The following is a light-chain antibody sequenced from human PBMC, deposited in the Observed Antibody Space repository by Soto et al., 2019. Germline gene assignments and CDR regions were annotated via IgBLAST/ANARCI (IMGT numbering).Light chain of an antibody. V-gene: IGKV1-9*01. J-gene: IGKJ5*01. Sequence: DIQFTQSPSFLSASVGDRVTITFPASQGISSYLALYQQQQGKAPTLLIHTASTLQSGLPSMFSGSGSGTESPPTISSLQPEDFATYCCQQSNSYPITFGQGTRLEIK. CDR3: QQSNSYPIT. CDR2: TAS. CDR1: QGISSY.